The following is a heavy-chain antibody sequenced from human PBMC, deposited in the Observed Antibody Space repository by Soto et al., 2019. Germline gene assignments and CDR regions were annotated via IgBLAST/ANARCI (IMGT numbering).Heavy chain of an antibody. V-gene: IGHV4-61*01. J-gene: IGHJ6*02. Sequence: QVRLQESGPGLVKPSETLSLSCLVSGDSVGNGPYYWSWIRQSPGEGLEWIAYIYYSGSTNVNPSLESRVNISIDMSKNQFFLELRSVTDADAAVYFCARVGSSCHSGGCYYYYGLGVWGQGTTVAISS. D-gene: IGHD1-26*01. CDR2: IYYSGST. CDR1: GDSVGNGPYY. CDR3: ARVGSSCHSGGCYYYYGLGV.